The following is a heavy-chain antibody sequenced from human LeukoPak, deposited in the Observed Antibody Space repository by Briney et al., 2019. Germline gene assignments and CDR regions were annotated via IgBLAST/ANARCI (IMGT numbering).Heavy chain of an antibody. D-gene: IGHD3-10*01. CDR1: GYSFTSYW. Sequence: RGEPLRTSCKASGYSFTSYWISWVRQMPGKGLEWMGRIDPSDSYTNYSPSFQGHVTISADKSINTAYLQWSSLKASATAMYYCARRSPYYYGSGSYHEGDFDYWGQGTLVTVSS. CDR2: IDPSDSYT. CDR3: ARRSPYYYGSGSYHEGDFDY. J-gene: IGHJ4*02. V-gene: IGHV5-10-1*01.